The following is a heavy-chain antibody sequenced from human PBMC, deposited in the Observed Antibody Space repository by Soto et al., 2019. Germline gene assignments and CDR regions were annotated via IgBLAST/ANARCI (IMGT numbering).Heavy chain of an antibody. CDR2: IIPIFGTA. V-gene: IGHV1-69*01. Sequence: QVQLVQSGAEVKKPGSSVKVSCKASGGTFSSYAISWVRQAPGQGLEWMGGIIPIFGTANYAQKFQGRVTIPADECTSTAYMERSSLRSEDTAVYYCARLTKVTTARYYWGQGTLVTVSS. D-gene: IGHD4-17*01. CDR1: GGTFSSYA. J-gene: IGHJ4*02. CDR3: ARLTKVTTARYY.